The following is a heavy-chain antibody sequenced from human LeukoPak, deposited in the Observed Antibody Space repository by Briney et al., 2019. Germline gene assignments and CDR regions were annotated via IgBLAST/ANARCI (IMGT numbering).Heavy chain of an antibody. Sequence: GGSLRLSCAASGFTFDDYAMHWVRQAPGKGLEWVSLISWDGGSTYYADSVKGRFTISRDNSKNSLYLQMNSLRAEDTALYYCAKDMHRGYDFWSGRGGLDYWGQGTLVTVSS. CDR2: ISWDGGST. V-gene: IGHV3-43D*03. J-gene: IGHJ4*02. CDR1: GFTFDDYA. CDR3: AKDMHRGYDFWSGRGGLDY. D-gene: IGHD3-3*01.